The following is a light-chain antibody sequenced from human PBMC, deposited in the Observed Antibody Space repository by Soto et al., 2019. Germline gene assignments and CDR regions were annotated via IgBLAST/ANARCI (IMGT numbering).Light chain of an antibody. CDR1: QSVSSSY. J-gene: IGKJ1*01. CDR3: QQYWT. Sequence: EIVLTQPPGTLSLSPGERATLSCRASQSVSSSYLAWYQQKPGQAPRLLIYGASSRATGIPDRFSGSGSGTDFTLTISRLEPEDFAVYYCQQYWTFGQGTKVEIK. V-gene: IGKV3-20*01. CDR2: GAS.